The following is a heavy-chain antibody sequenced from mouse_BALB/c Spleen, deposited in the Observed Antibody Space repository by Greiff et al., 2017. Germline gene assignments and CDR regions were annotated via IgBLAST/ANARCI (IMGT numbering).Heavy chain of an antibody. CDR3: ARKYYYGSPYLDY. Sequence: VQLQQSGAELMKPGASVKISCKATGYTFSSYWIEWVKRRPGHGLEWIGEILPGSGSTNYNEKFKGKATFTADTSSNTAYMQLSSLTSEDSAVYYCARKYYYGSPYLDYWGQGTTLTVSS. CDR2: ILPGSGST. J-gene: IGHJ2*01. V-gene: IGHV1-9*01. D-gene: IGHD1-1*01. CDR1: GYTFSSYW.